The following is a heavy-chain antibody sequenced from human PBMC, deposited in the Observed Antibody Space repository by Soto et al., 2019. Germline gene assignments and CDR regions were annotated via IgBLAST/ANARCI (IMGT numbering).Heavy chain of an antibody. CDR2: INSDGSVS. Sequence: EVQLVESGGGLVQPGGSLRLSCAASGFTFSNYWMYWVRQAPGKGLVWVSRINSDGSVSSYADSVKGRLTISRDNVKNSLYLQMDSLRAEDTAVYYCARGGGVGGTCYSLAGSFCYYMDVWGKGTTVTVFS. D-gene: IGHD2-15*01. CDR1: GFTFSNYW. CDR3: ARGGGVGGTCYSLAGSFCYYMDV. V-gene: IGHV3-74*01. J-gene: IGHJ6*03.